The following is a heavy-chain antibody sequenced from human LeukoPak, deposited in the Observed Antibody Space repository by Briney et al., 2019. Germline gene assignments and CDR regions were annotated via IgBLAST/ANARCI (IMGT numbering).Heavy chain of an antibody. D-gene: IGHD2-15*01. Sequence: SETLSLTCTVSGGSISTGSYYWGWIRQPPGKGLEWIGSIYYSGSTYYNPSLKGRVTISVDTSKNQFSLKLSSVTAADTAVYYCARDGGPATVGSYWGQGTLVTVSS. J-gene: IGHJ4*02. CDR3: ARDGGPATVGSY. CDR1: GGSISTGSYY. V-gene: IGHV4-39*07. CDR2: IYYSGST.